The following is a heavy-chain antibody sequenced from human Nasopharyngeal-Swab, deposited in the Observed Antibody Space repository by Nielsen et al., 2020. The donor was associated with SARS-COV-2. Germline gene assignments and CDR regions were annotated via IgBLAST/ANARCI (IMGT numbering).Heavy chain of an antibody. CDR1: GFTFSSYA. CDR2: ISGSGGST. CDR3: ARGHYGLDV. J-gene: IGHJ6*02. V-gene: IGHV3-23*01. Sequence: GESLKISCAASGFTFSSYAMSWVRQAPGKGLEWVSAISGSGGSTYYADSVKGRFTISRDNAKNSLYLQMNSLRAEDPAVYYCARGHYGLDVWGQGTTVTVSS.